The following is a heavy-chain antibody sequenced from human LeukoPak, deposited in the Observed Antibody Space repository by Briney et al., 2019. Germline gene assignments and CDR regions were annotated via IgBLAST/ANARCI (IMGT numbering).Heavy chain of an antibody. CDR3: ARLPITKRAMDV. CDR1: GDSIRSGDSY. D-gene: IGHD3-3*01. CDR2: IYYVGSP. Sequence: SETLSLNCSVSGDSIRSGDSYWGWIRQDPRKGLEWIASIYYVGSPHYNPSLNSRRVTLSVDTTKNQFSLTLTSVTAADTAIYYCARLPITKRAMDVWGQGTTVTVSS. J-gene: IGHJ6*02. V-gene: IGHV4-39*01.